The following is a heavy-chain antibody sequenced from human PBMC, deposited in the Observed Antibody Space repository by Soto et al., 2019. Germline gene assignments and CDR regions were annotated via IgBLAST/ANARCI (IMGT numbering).Heavy chain of an antibody. CDR1: GFIFSTYS. CDR3: ARDWSYAFDY. CDR2: IGGGSNNI. J-gene: IGHJ4*02. V-gene: IGHV3-48*02. D-gene: IGHD1-26*01. Sequence: EVQLVESGGGLVQPGGSLRLSCAASGFIFSTYSMNWVRQAPGKGLEWLSYIGGGSNNIYYADSVKGRFTISSDNAKNTLYLQMKSLRDEDTAVYYCARDWSYAFDYWGQGTLVTGSS.